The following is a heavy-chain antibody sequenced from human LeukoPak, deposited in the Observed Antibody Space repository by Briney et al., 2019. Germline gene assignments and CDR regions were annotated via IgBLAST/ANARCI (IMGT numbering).Heavy chain of an antibody. V-gene: IGHV4-34*01. CDR3: ARGGLYSSRDYYMDV. D-gene: IGHD6-13*01. Sequence: SETLSLTCAVYGGSLSGYYWSWIRQPPGKGLEWIGEINHSGSPNYNPSLKSRVTISVDTSNNQFSLKLSSVTAADTAVYYCARGGLYSSRDYYMDVWGKGTTVTVSS. J-gene: IGHJ6*03. CDR1: GGSLSGYY. CDR2: INHSGSP.